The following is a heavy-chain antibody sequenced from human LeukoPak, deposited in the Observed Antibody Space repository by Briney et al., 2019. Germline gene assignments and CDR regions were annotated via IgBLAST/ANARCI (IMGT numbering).Heavy chain of an antibody. J-gene: IGHJ4*02. CDR2: ISGSSGST. CDR3: AKVDLSAVYD. Sequence: GGSLRLPCAASGFTFSSSVMTWVRQAPGKGLDWVSAISGSSGSTYYADSVKGRFTISKDNSKNTLYLQMNSLRAEDTALYFCAKVDLSAVYDWGQGTLVTVSS. CDR1: GFTFSSSV. V-gene: IGHV3-23*01. D-gene: IGHD5/OR15-5a*01.